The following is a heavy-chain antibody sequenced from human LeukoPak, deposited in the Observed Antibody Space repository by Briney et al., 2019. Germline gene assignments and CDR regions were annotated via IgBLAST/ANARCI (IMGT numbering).Heavy chain of an antibody. CDR2: IYHSGST. Sequence: SETLSLTCAVSGGSINSSNWWSWFRQPPGKGLEWIGEIYHSGSTNYNPSLKSRVTISVDTSKNQFSLKLSSVTAADTAVYYCARQFWSGNWFDPWGQGTLVTVSS. D-gene: IGHD3-3*01. V-gene: IGHV4-4*02. CDR3: ARQFWSGNWFDP. J-gene: IGHJ5*02. CDR1: GGSINSSNW.